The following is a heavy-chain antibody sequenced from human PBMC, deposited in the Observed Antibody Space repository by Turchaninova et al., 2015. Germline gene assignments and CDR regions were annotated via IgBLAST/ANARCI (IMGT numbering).Heavy chain of an antibody. CDR1: GFTFDDYA. CDR3: ARANYDPSGMDYYYYYYMDV. Sequence: GFTFDDYAMSWVRQAPGKGLEWVSGINWAGNSAGYGVSVKGRFTMSRDNAKNSLYLQMDSLRAEDTALYYCARANYDPSGMDYYYYYYMDVWGKGTTVTVSS. J-gene: IGHJ6*03. CDR2: INWAGNSA. V-gene: IGHV3-20*03. D-gene: IGHD3-3*01.